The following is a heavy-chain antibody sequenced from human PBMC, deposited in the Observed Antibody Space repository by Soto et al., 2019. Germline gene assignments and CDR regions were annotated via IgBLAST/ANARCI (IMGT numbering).Heavy chain of an antibody. CDR2: INPNSGGT. D-gene: IGHD3-22*01. V-gene: IGHV1-2*02. CDR1: GYTFTGYY. CDR3: ARAPIYPDGGGYYYSFDM. Sequence: QVQLVQSGAEVRKPGASVTVSCKAFGYTFTGYYIHWVRQAPGQGPEWMGWINPNSGGTKYSQKFQGGVNMTRDMSINTAYMELRRLKSDDTAVYFCARAPIYPDGGGYYYSFDMWGQGTMVTVSS. J-gene: IGHJ3*02.